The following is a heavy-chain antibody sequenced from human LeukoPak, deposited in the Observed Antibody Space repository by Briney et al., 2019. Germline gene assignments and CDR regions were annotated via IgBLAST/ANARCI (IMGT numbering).Heavy chain of an antibody. CDR2: IKSKAGGGTT. D-gene: IGHD3-10*01. J-gene: IGHJ4*02. V-gene: IGHV3-15*01. CDR3: AADVPDYNDNGIGY. Sequence: GGSLRLSCVVSGFSVSKAWMSWVRQAPGQGLEWIGRIKSKAGGGTTHYAAPVKGRFTVSRDDSTNTVYLQMNSLKTEDTALYYCAADVPDYNDNGIGYWGQGTLVTVSS. CDR1: GFSVSKAW.